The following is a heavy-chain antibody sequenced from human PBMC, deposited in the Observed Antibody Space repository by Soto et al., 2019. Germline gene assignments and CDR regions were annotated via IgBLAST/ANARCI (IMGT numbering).Heavy chain of an antibody. D-gene: IGHD6-13*01. V-gene: IGHV4-61*01. CDR3: VRGEIAAVRLDV. Sequence: PSETLSLTCTVSGGSVSSGSYYWSWIRQPPGKGLEWIGYIYYSRSTNYNPSLKSRVTISVDTSRNQFSLKLSSVTAADTAVYYCVRGEIAAVRLDVWGQGTTVTVSS. CDR2: IYYSRST. J-gene: IGHJ6*02. CDR1: GGSVSSGSYY.